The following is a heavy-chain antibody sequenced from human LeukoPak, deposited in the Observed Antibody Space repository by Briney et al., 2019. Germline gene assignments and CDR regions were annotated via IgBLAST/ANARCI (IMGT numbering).Heavy chain of an antibody. CDR1: GYTFTGYY. J-gene: IGHJ6*03. V-gene: IGHV1-18*04. CDR2: ISAYNGNT. CDR3: ARVGGVGAYYYYYYMDV. D-gene: IGHD1-26*01. Sequence: GASVKVSCKASGYTFTGYYMHWVRQAPGQGLEWMGWISAYNGNTNYAQKLQGRVTMTTDTSTSTAYMELRSLRSDDTAVYYCARVGGVGAYYYYYYMDVWGKGTTVSVSS.